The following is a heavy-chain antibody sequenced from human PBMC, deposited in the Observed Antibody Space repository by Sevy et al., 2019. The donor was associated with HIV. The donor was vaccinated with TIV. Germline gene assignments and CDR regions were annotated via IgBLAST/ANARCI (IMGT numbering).Heavy chain of an antibody. Sequence: ASVKVSCKAFGYTFVDYYIYWVRQAPGQGLECLGRVHPKNGGTKYARKFQERVTMTSDPSINTAFMQLTSLRPDDTAVCFCARLGVAYGDYPSDYWGQGTLVTVSS. CDR1: GYTFVDYY. CDR3: ARLGVAYGDYPSDY. V-gene: IGHV1-2*06. J-gene: IGHJ4*02. D-gene: IGHD4-17*01. CDR2: VHPKNGGT.